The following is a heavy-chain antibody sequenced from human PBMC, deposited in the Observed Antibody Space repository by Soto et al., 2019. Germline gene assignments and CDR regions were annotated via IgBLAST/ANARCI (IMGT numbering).Heavy chain of an antibody. CDR1: GGSINSGGYY. J-gene: IGHJ5*01. V-gene: IGHV4-31*03. Sequence: SETLSLTCTVSGGSINSGGYYWSWIRQHPGKGLEWIGYIFYIGSTYYNPSLKSRVTISVDTSKNRFSLKLSSVTAADTAVYYCARSIDSWGQGTLVTVSS. CDR2: IFYIGST. CDR3: ARSIDS.